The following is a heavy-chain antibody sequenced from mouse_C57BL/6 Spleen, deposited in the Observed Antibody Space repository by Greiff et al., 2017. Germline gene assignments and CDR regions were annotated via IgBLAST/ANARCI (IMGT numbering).Heavy chain of an antibody. CDR2: IDPENGYT. CDR3: TTRGLSYAIDY. CDR1: GFNIKDDY. Sequence: EVQLQQSGAELVRPGASVQLSCTASGFNIKDDYMHWVKQRPEQGLEWIGWIDPENGYTEYASKFQGKAAITADTSSNTAYLQLSSLTSEDTAVYYCTTRGLSYAIDYWGQGTSVTVSS. J-gene: IGHJ4*01. D-gene: IGHD1-1*02. V-gene: IGHV14-4*01.